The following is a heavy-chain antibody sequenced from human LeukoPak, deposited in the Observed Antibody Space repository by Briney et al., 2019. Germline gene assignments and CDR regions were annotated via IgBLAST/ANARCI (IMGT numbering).Heavy chain of an antibody. CDR2: INHSGST. V-gene: IGHV4-34*01. CDR1: GGSFSGYY. Sequence: PSETLSLTCAVYGGSFSGYYWSWIRQPPGKGLEWIGEINHSGSTNYNPSFKSRVTISVDTSKNQFSLKLSSVTAADTAVYYCARERIYCSGGSCYSWYFDYWGQGTLVTVSS. J-gene: IGHJ4*02. CDR3: ARERIYCSGGSCYSWYFDY. D-gene: IGHD2-15*01.